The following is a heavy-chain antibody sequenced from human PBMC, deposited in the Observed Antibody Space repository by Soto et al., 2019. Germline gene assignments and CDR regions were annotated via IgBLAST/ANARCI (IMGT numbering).Heavy chain of an antibody. D-gene: IGHD2-8*01. CDR1: GGSISGGVHS. V-gene: IGHV4-30-4*01. J-gene: IGHJ2*01. CDR3: AREIIPLTNAWSFDP. CDR2: IFDSGST. Sequence: QVQLQESGPGLVKPSETLSLTCTVSGGSISGGVHSWSWIRQPPGKGLEWIGHIFDSGSTYYNPSLKSRLTISVDTSKNQFSLRLSSVTAADTAVYYCAREIIPLTNAWSFDPWGRGTLFPVSS.